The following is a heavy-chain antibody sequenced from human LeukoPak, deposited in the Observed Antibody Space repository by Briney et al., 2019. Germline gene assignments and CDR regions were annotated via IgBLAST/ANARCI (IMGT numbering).Heavy chain of an antibody. V-gene: IGHV4-39*01. J-gene: IGHJ4*02. D-gene: IGHD1-26*01. CDR2: IYYSGST. CDR1: GGSISSSSYY. Sequence: PSETLSLTCTVSGGSISSSSYYWGWIRQPPGKGLEWIGSIYYSGSTYYNPSLKSRVTISVDTSKNQFSLKLSSVTAADTAVYYCARHVHPIVGATTGFDYWGQGTLVTVSS. CDR3: ARHVHPIVGATTGFDY.